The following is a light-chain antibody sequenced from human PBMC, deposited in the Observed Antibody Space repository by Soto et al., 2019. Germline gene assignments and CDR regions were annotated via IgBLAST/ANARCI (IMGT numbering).Light chain of an antibody. CDR2: GAS. Sequence: IVLTQSPATLSLSPGERATLSCRASQSIGTHLAWFQQRAGQAPRLIIYGASTRATGIPARFSGSGSGTEFTLTISSLQSEDFAVYYCQQYNNWPPWTFGQGTKVDIK. CDR1: QSIGTH. CDR3: QQYNNWPPWT. J-gene: IGKJ1*01. V-gene: IGKV3-15*01.